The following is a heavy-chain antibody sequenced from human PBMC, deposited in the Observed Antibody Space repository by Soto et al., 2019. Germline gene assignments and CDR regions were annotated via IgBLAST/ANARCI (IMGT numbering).Heavy chain of an antibody. J-gene: IGHJ4*02. V-gene: IGHV4-31*03. CDR3: ASDYYDSSGYYRY. D-gene: IGHD3-22*01. Sequence: SETLSLTCTVSGGSISSGGYYWSWIRQHPGKGLEWIGYIYYSGSTYYNPSLKSRVTISVDTSKNQFSLKLSSVTAADTAVYYCASDYYDSSGYYRYWGQGTLVTVSS. CDR2: IYYSGST. CDR1: GGSISSGGYY.